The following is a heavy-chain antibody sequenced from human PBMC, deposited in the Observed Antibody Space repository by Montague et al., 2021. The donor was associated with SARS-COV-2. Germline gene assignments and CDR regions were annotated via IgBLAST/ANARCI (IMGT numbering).Heavy chain of an antibody. CDR1: GFTFSSYW. Sequence: SLRLSCAASGFTFSSYWMHWVRQAPGKGLVWVPRINSDGSSTSYADSVKGRFTISRDNAKNTLYLQMNSLRAEDTAVYYCARDTYGSGSYLFYYYYGMDVWGQGTTATVSS. CDR3: ARDTYGSGSYLFYYYYGMDV. V-gene: IGHV3-74*01. CDR2: INSDGSST. D-gene: IGHD3-10*01. J-gene: IGHJ6*02.